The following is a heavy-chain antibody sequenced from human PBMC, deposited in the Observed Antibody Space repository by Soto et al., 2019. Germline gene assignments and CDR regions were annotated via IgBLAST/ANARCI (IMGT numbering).Heavy chain of an antibody. J-gene: IGHJ5*02. CDR1: GYTFTSYA. D-gene: IGHD2-2*01. CDR2: INAGNGNT. Sequence: ASVKVSCKASGYTFTSYAMHWVRQAPGQRLEWMGWINAGNGNTKYSQKFQGRVTITRDTSASTAYMELRSLRSDDTAVYYCARTYVGYCISTSCHPIPNWFDPWGQGTLVTVSS. CDR3: ARTYVGYCISTSCHPIPNWFDP. V-gene: IGHV1-3*01.